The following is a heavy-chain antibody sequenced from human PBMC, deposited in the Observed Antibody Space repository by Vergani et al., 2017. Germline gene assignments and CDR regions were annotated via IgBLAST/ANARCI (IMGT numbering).Heavy chain of an antibody. CDR1: GFTFSSYG. CDR3: ARDYTPREWFGYNWFDP. CDR2: IWYDGSNK. Sequence: QVQLVESGGGVVQPGRSLRLSCAASGFTFSSYGMHWVRQAPGKGLEWVAVIWYDGSNKYYADSVKGRFTISRDKSKNTLYLQMNSLRAEDTAVYYCARDYTPREWFGYNWFDPWGQGTLVTVSS. D-gene: IGHD3-10*01. V-gene: IGHV3-33*01. J-gene: IGHJ5*02.